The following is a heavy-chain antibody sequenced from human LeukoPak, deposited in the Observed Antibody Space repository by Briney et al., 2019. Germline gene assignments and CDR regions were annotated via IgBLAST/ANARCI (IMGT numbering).Heavy chain of an antibody. CDR2: IYYSGST. V-gene: IGHV4-39*01. J-gene: IGHJ4*02. CDR3: ARQGPYGDYVGY. CDR1: GGSISSSSYY. D-gene: IGHD4-17*01. Sequence: SETLSLTCTVSGGSISSSSYYWGWIRQPPGKGLEWIGSIYYSGSTYYNPSLKSRVTISVDTSKNQFSLKLSSVTAADTAVYYCARQGPYGDYVGYWGQGTLVTDSS.